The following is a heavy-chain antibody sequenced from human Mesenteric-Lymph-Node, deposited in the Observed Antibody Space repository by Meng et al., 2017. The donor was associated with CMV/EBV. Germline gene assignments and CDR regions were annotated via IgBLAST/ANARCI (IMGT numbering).Heavy chain of an antibody. J-gene: IGHJ4*02. CDR3: ASAYDFWSDY. Sequence: GESLKISCVASGFTFSRHWMHWVRQAPGKGLMWVSRINSDGTSTTYADSVKGRFTVSRDNAKNTLYLQMNSLRAEDTAVYYCASAYDFWSDYWGQGTLVTVSS. V-gene: IGHV3-74*01. CDR1: GFTFSRHW. CDR2: INSDGTST. D-gene: IGHD3-3*01.